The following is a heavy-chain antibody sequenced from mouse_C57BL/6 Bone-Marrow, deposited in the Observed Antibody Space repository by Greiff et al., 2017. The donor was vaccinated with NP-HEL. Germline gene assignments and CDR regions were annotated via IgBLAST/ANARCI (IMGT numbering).Heavy chain of an antibody. CDR2: ISNGGGST. D-gene: IGHD3-3*01. CDR3: ARRDY. V-gene: IGHV5-12*01. Sequence: LVESGGGLVQPGGSLKLSCAASGFTFSDYYMYWVRQTPEKRLEWVAYISNGGGSTYYPDTVKGRFTISRDNAKNTLYLQMSRLKSEDTAMYYCARRDYWGQGTLVTVSA. CDR1: GFTFSDYY. J-gene: IGHJ3*01.